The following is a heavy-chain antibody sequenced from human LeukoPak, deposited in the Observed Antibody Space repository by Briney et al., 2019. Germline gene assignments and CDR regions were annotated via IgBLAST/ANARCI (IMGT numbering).Heavy chain of an antibody. J-gene: IGHJ4*02. Sequence: GGSLRLFCPASGFTLSSYSMSWVRQAPGKGLEWVAALSVGGGDTYYADSVKGRFTISRDISKSTLYLQMNGLRAEDTATYYCARDYTEGITWYYYFDYWGQGTLVSVSS. CDR2: LSVGGGDT. V-gene: IGHV3-23*01. D-gene: IGHD3-16*01. CDR3: ARDYTEGITWYYYFDY. CDR1: GFTLSSYS.